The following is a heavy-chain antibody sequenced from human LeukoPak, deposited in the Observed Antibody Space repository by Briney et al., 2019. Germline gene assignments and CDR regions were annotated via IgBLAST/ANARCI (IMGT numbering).Heavy chain of an antibody. D-gene: IGHD4/OR15-4a*01. CDR2: IYYSGST. J-gene: IGHJ4*02. Sequence: SETLSLTCTVSGGSISSYYWSWIRQPPGKGLEWIGYIYYSGSTYYNPSLKSRVSISVDTSKNQFSLKLSSVTAADTAVYYCARGGIYGGFIDYWGQGTLVTVSS. CDR1: GGSISSYY. CDR3: ARGGIYGGFIDY. V-gene: IGHV4-59*06.